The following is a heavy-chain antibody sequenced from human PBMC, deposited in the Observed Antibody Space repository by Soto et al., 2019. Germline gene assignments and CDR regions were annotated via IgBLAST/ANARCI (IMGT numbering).Heavy chain of an antibody. CDR2: VYNSWGT. V-gene: IGHV4-59*01. CDR1: GGSISSNY. J-gene: IGHJ4*02. CDR3: ARYRREAVAGYTRDN. Sequence: PSERLSLTCTVSGGSISSNYWTWIRQPPGKGLEWIGYVYNSWGTNDNPSRKSRVTISEDTSKSQFSLKVNSMTAADTAVYYCARYRREAVAGYTRDNWGQRILGTVSS. D-gene: IGHD6-13*01.